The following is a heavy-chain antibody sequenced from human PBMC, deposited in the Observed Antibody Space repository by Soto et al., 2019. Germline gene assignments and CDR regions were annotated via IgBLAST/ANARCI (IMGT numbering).Heavy chain of an antibody. Sequence: QVQLVQSGAEVKKPGASVTVSCKASGYTFSRHGISWVRQAPGQGLEWMAWSGNTNYAQKFQGRLTLTTNPSTRTAYMELRGLRSDDTAVYYCARGADDFSSGYYYEYWGQGTLVTVSS. CDR3: ARGADDFSSGYYYEY. CDR2: SGNT. D-gene: IGHD3-3*01. V-gene: IGHV1-18*04. J-gene: IGHJ4*02. CDR1: GYTFSRHG.